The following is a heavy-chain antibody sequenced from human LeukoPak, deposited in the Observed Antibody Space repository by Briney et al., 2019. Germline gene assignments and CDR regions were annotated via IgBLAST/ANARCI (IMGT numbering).Heavy chain of an antibody. J-gene: IGHJ4*02. V-gene: IGHV3-66*02. D-gene: IGHD2-2*01. CDR1: GVTSNY. CDR3: AKGGVVVPAAILDY. CDR2: IYNGGTT. Sequence: GGSLRLSCAASGVTSNYMAWVRQAPGKGLEWVSVIYNGGTTYYADSVKGRFTISRDNSKNTLYLQMNSLRAEDTAVYYCAKGGVVVPAAILDYWGQGTLVTVSS.